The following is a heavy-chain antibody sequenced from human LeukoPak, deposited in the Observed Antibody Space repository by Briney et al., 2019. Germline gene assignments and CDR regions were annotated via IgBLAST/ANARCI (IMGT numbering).Heavy chain of an antibody. Sequence: PGGSLRLSCAASGFTFSSYSMNWVRQAPGKGLEWVSYISSSSSTIYYADSVKGRFTISRDNAKNSLYLQMNSLRAEDTAVYYSARDLPIDYWGQGTLVTVSS. V-gene: IGHV3-48*04. CDR1: GFTFSSYS. CDR2: ISSSSSTI. J-gene: IGHJ4*02. CDR3: ARDLPIDY.